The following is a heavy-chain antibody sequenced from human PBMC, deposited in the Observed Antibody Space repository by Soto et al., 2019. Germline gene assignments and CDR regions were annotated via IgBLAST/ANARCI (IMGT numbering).Heavy chain of an antibody. Sequence: QVQLQQWGAGLLKPSETLSLTCAVYGGSFSGYYWSWIRQPPGKGLEWIGEINHSGSTNYNPSLKSRVTISVDTSKNQFSLKLSSVTAADTAVYYCARVFSAGAPYDAFDIWGQGTMVTVSS. J-gene: IGHJ3*02. CDR2: INHSGST. CDR1: GGSFSGYY. CDR3: ARVFSAGAPYDAFDI. D-gene: IGHD6-13*01. V-gene: IGHV4-34*01.